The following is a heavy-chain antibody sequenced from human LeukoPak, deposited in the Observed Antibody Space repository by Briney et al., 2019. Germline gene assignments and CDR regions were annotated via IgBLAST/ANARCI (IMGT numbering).Heavy chain of an antibody. CDR2: IKSKTDGGTT. Sequence: GGSLRLSCAASGFTFATYAMSWVRQPPGKGLEWVGRIKSKTDGGTTDYAAPVKGRFTISRDDSKNTLYLQMNSLKTEDTAVYYCTTDMIVAHPNYWGQGTLVTVSS. CDR3: TTDMIVAHPNY. D-gene: IGHD3-22*01. V-gene: IGHV3-15*01. CDR1: GFTFATYA. J-gene: IGHJ4*02.